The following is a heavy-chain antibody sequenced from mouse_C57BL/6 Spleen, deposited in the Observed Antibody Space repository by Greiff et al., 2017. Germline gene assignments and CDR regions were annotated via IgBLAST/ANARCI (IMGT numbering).Heavy chain of an antibody. CDR3: ARQLRLDAMDY. CDR1: GYTFTSYG. CDR2: IYPRSGNT. D-gene: IGHD3-2*02. Sequence: VKLKQSGAELARPGASVKLSCKASGYTFTSYGISWVKQRTGQGLEWIGEIYPRSGNTYYNEKFKGKATLTADKSSSTAYMELRSLTSEDSAVYFCARQLRLDAMDYWGQGTSVTVSS. V-gene: IGHV1-81*01. J-gene: IGHJ4*01.